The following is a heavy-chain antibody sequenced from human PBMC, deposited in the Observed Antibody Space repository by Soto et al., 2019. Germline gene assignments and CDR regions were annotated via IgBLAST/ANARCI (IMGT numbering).Heavy chain of an antibody. D-gene: IGHD6-6*01. Sequence: AASVKVSCKASGYTFTSYGISWVRQAPGQRLEWMGWISAYNGNTNYAQKLQGRVTMTTDTSTSTAYMELRSLRSDDTAVYYCARVSHITARRGDVFDIWGQGTMVTVSS. V-gene: IGHV1-18*04. J-gene: IGHJ3*02. CDR1: GYTFTSYG. CDR3: ARVSHITARRGDVFDI. CDR2: ISAYNGNT.